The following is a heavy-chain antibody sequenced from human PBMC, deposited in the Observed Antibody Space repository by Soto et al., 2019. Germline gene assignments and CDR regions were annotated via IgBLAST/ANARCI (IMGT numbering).Heavy chain of an antibody. J-gene: IGHJ4*02. CDR2: INHGGST. Sequence: QVQLQQWGAGLLKPSETLSLTCAVYGGSFSGYYWNWIRQPPGKGLEWLGEINHGGSTNYNPSLKSRVTLSVDTSKDQFSLKLSSVTAADTAVYYCARGWGRIFDYWGQGTLVTVSS. V-gene: IGHV4-34*01. CDR1: GGSFSGYY. D-gene: IGHD7-27*01. CDR3: ARGWGRIFDY.